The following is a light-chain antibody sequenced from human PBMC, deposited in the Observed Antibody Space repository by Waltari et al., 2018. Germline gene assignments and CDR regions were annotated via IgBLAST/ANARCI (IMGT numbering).Light chain of an antibody. CDR2: STD. J-gene: IGLJ2*01. CDR1: SLRTYS. Sequence: SSELTQDPAVSVALGQTVRTPCQGDSLRTYSEDGYQQWPGQAPILVLFSTDDRPSGIPDRFSGSSSRDTASLTITGTQAEDEADYYCASRDPTANAVVFGGGTKLTVL. CDR3: ASRDPTANAVV. V-gene: IGLV3-19*01.